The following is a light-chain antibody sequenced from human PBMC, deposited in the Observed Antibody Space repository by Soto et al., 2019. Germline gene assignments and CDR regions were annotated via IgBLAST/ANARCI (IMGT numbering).Light chain of an antibody. Sequence: QSALTQPRPVSGSPGQSVTISCTGTSSDVGAYNYVSWYQQYPGKAPKLMIYDVSKRPSGVPDRFSGSKSGNTASLTISGLQADDEADYYCCSYAGTYTYVFGTGTKVTVL. CDR3: CSYAGTYTYV. CDR2: DVS. J-gene: IGLJ1*01. V-gene: IGLV2-11*01. CDR1: SSDVGAYNY.